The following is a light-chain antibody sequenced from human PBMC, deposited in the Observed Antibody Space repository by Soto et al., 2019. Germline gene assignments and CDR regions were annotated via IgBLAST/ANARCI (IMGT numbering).Light chain of an antibody. CDR1: QSINTY. V-gene: IGKV1-39*01. CDR3: QQSFSTLLIT. CDR2: GTS. Sequence: DIQMTQSPSFLSASVGDRVTISCRASQSINTYLNWYQHKPGKAPKLLIYGTSDLQSGVPSRFXVGGSGTDFTHTISSLQPEDFATYYCQQSFSTLLITFGQGTRLEFK. J-gene: IGKJ5*01.